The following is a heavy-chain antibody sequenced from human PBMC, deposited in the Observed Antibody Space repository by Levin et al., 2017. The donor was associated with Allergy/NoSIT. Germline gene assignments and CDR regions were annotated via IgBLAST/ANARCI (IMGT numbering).Heavy chain of an antibody. V-gene: IGHV1-18*04. CDR1: GYTFTTYG. CDR2: ISGYNGNT. Sequence: ASVKVSCKASGYTFTTYGINWVRQAPGQGLEYMGWISGYNGNTNYAQKFQGRVTMTTDTSTSTAYMELRGLRSDDTAVYYCAREWLRGLVGEYYYAMDVWGQGTTVTVSS. CDR3: AREWLRGLVGEYYYAMDV. J-gene: IGHJ6*02. D-gene: IGHD6-19*01.